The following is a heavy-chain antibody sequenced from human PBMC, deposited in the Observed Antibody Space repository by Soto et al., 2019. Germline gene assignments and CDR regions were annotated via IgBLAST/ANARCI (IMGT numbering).Heavy chain of an antibody. J-gene: IGHJ6*02. CDR2: IDWNDDQ. CDR1: GFSLNSNGMC. Sequence: GSGPTLVNPTQTLTLTCTFSGFSLNSNGMCVNWIRQPPGKALEWLALIDWNDDQRYSPSLKSRLTITKDTSRNQVVLTMTNMDPVDTATYYCARDTSGWRWLPDVWGQGTTVTVSS. D-gene: IGHD2-21*01. CDR3: ARDTSGWRWLPDV. V-gene: IGHV2-5*08.